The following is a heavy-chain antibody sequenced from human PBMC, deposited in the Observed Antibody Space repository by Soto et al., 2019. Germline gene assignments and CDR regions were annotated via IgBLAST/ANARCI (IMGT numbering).Heavy chain of an antibody. Sequence: GASVKVSCKASGGTFSSYAISWVRQAPGQGLEWMGGIIPIFGTANYAQKFQGRVTITADESTSTAYMELSSLRSEDTAVYYCAREASYYYYYGMDVWGQGATVTVSS. CDR1: GGTFSSYA. CDR2: IIPIFGTA. CDR3: AREASYYYYYGMDV. J-gene: IGHJ6*02. V-gene: IGHV1-69*13.